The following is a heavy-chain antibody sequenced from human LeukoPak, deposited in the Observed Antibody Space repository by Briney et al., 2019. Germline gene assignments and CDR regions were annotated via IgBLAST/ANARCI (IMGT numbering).Heavy chain of an antibody. CDR2: IISSSSYI. CDR3: ARVAEDSSSWYSAFDI. J-gene: IGHJ3*02. V-gene: IGHV3-21*01. CDR1: GFTFSSYW. Sequence: GGSLRLSCAASGFTFSSYWMNWVRQAPGKGLEWVSSIISSSSYIYYADSVKGRFTISRDNAKNSLYLQMNSLRAEDTAVYYCARVAEDSSSWYSAFDIWGQGTMVTVSS. D-gene: IGHD6-13*01.